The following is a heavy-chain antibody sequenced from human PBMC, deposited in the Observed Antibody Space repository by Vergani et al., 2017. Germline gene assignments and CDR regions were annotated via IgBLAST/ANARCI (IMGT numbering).Heavy chain of an antibody. Sequence: QVQLQESGPGLVKPSQTLSLTCTVPGGSISSGGYYWTWIRQHPGKGLEWIGYIYYSGITYYNPSLKSRVTISVDTSKNQFSLKMRSVTAADTAVYYCARDREDCSSTSCDYYFDNWGQGTPVTVSS. CDR1: GGSISSGGYY. D-gene: IGHD2-2*01. V-gene: IGHV4-31*03. CDR3: ARDREDCSSTSCDYYFDN. J-gene: IGHJ4*02. CDR2: IYYSGIT.